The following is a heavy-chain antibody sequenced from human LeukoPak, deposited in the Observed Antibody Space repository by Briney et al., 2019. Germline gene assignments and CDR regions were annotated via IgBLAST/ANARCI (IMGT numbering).Heavy chain of an antibody. Sequence: PGGSLRLSCAASGFTFSSYGMNWVRQAPGKGLEWVSSISSSSSYIYYADSVKGRFTISRDNAKNSLYLQMNSLRAEDTAVYYCARDPDPLEGMPDGYWGQGTLVTVSS. V-gene: IGHV3-21*01. D-gene: IGHD5-24*01. CDR2: ISSSSSYI. CDR3: ARDPDPLEGMPDGY. J-gene: IGHJ4*02. CDR1: GFTFSSYG.